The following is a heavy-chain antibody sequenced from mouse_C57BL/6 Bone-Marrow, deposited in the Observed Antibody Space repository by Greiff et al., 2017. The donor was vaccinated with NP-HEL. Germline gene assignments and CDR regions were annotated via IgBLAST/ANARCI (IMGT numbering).Heavy chain of an antibody. CDR3: ARNRVFITTVGWYFDV. V-gene: IGHV2-9-1*01. CDR1: GFSLTSYA. D-gene: IGHD1-1*01. CDR2: IWTGGGT. Sequence: VKLMESGPGLVAPSQSLSITCTVSGFSLTSYAISWVRQPPGKGLEWLGVIWTGGGTNYNSALKSRLSISKDNSKSQVFLKMNSLQTDDTARDYCARNRVFITTVGWYFDVWGTGTTVTVSS. J-gene: IGHJ1*03.